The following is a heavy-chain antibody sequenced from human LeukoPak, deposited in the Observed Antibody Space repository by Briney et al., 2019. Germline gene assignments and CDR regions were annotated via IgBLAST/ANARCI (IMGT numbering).Heavy chain of an antibody. D-gene: IGHD4-17*01. J-gene: IGHJ4*02. V-gene: IGHV4-39*07. CDR2: IYYSGST. CDR3: ARGKIPPVTTRPFDY. CDR1: GGSISSSSYY. Sequence: SETLSLTCTVSGGSISSSSYYWGWIRQPPGKGLEWIGSIYYSGSTYYNPSLKSRVTISVDTSKNQFSLKLSSVTAADTAVYYCARGKIPPVTTRPFDYWGQGTLVTVSS.